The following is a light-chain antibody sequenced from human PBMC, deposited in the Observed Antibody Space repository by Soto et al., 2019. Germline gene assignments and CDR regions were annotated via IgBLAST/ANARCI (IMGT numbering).Light chain of an antibody. J-gene: IGKJ5*01. V-gene: IGKV3-20*01. CDR3: QQYGSSPSRRIT. CDR1: QSVSSSY. Sequence: EIVLTQSPGTLSLSPGERATLSCRASQSVSSSYLAWYQQKPGQAPRLLIYGASSRATGIPDRFSGSGSGTDFTLTISRLEPEDFAVYYCQQYGSSPSRRITFGQGTRLEIK. CDR2: GAS.